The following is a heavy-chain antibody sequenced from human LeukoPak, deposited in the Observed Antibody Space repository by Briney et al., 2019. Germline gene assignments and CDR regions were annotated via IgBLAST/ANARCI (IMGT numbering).Heavy chain of an antibody. Sequence: PSETLSLTCTVSGGSISSYYWSWIRQPPGKGLEWIGYIYYSGSTNYNPSLKSRVTISVDTSKNQFSLKLSSVTAADMAVYYCARLSPLTGVYYYMDVWGKGTTVTVSS. V-gene: IGHV4-59*01. CDR2: IYYSGST. D-gene: IGHD7-27*01. CDR1: GGSISSYY. J-gene: IGHJ6*03. CDR3: ARLSPLTGVYYYMDV.